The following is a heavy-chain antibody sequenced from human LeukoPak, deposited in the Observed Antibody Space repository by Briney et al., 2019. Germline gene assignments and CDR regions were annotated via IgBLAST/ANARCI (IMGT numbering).Heavy chain of an antibody. J-gene: IGHJ4*02. CDR3: ARERLGYSYGRYFDY. V-gene: IGHV3-11*04. Sequence: PGGSLRLSCAASGFTFSDYYMSWIRQAPGKGVEWVSYISSSGSTIYYADSVKGRFTISRDNAKNSLYLQMNSLRAEDTAVYYCARERLGYSYGRYFDYWGQGTLVTVSS. D-gene: IGHD5-18*01. CDR1: GFTFSDYY. CDR2: ISSSGSTI.